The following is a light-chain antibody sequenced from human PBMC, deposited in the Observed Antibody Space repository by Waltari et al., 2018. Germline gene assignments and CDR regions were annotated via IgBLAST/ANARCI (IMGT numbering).Light chain of an antibody. V-gene: IGLV7-46*01. CDR1: TGPVTSAQW. J-gene: IGLJ3*02. CDR2: DTT. Sequence: QAVVTQEPSLTVSPGGTVTLTCGSSTGPVTSAQWPYWFQQKPAQAPRTRIYDTTNQHPLTPARFSGSLLGGKAALTLSDAQPEDEAEYFCVLGDNNDWVFGGGTKLTVL. CDR3: VLGDNNDWV.